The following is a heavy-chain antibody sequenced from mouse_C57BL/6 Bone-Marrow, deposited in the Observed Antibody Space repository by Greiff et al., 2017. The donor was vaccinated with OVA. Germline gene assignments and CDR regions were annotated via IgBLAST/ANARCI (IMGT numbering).Heavy chain of an antibody. D-gene: IGHD3-2*02. J-gene: IGHJ3*01. CDR2: INPGSGGT. Sequence: VQLQQSGAELVRPGTSVKVSCKASGYAFTNYLIEWVKQRPGQGLEWIGVINPGSGGTNYNEKFKGKATLPADKSSSTAYMQLSSLTSEDSAVYFCARLEATAYWGQGTLVTVSA. CDR3: ARLEATAY. V-gene: IGHV1-54*01. CDR1: GYAFTNYL.